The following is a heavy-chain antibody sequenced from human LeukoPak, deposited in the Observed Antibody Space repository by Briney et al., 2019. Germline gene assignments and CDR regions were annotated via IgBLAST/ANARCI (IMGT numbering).Heavy chain of an antibody. V-gene: IGHV3-21*01. CDR3: ARDHCSSTSCYDVYYYYGMDV. CDR2: ISSSSSYI. Sequence: PGGSLRLSCAASGFTFSSYSMNWVRQAPGKGLEWVSSISSSSSYIYYADSVKGRFTIPRDNAKNSLYLQMNSLRAEDTAVYYCARDHCSSTSCYDVYYYYGMDVWGKGTTVTVSS. D-gene: IGHD2-2*01. CDR1: GFTFSSYS. J-gene: IGHJ6*04.